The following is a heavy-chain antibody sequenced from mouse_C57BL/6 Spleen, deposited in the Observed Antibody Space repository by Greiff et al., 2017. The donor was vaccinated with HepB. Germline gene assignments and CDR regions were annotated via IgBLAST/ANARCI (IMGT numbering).Heavy chain of an antibody. CDR3: ARMATMITTGGYYYAMDY. V-gene: IGHV2-2*01. CDR1: GFSLTSYG. CDR2: IWSGGST. J-gene: IGHJ4*01. Sequence: QVQLQESGPGLVQPSQSLSITCTVSGFSLTSYGVHWVRQSPGKGLEWLGVIWSGGSTDYNAAFISRLSISKDNSKSQVFFKMNSLQADDTAIYYCARMATMITTGGYYYAMDYWGQETSVTVSS. D-gene: IGHD2-4*01.